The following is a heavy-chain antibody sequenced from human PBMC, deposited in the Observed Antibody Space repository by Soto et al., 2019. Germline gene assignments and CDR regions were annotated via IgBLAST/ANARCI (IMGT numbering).Heavy chain of an antibody. V-gene: IGHV4-39*01. CDR3: ARRSDYGDGNYYYYYMDV. CDR1: GGSISSSSYY. D-gene: IGHD4-17*01. J-gene: IGHJ6*03. Sequence: SETLSLTCTVSGGSISSSSYYWGWIRQPPGKGLEWIGSIYYSGSTYYNPSLKSRVTISVDTSKNQFSLKLSSVTAADTAVYYCARRSDYGDGNYYYYYMDVWGKGTTVTVSS. CDR2: IYYSGST.